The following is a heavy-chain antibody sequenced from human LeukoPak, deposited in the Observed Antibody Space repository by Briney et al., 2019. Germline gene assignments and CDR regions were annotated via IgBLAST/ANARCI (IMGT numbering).Heavy chain of an antibody. D-gene: IGHD3-16*01. CDR2: IYYSGST. V-gene: IGHV4-59*01. Sequence: SETLSLTCTVSGGSISSYYWSWIRQPPGKGLEWIGYIYYSGSTNYNPSLKSRVTISVDTSKNQFSLKLSSVTAADTAVYYCARSEINDYFKYWGPGILVTVST. J-gene: IGHJ4*02. CDR3: ARSEINDYFKY. CDR1: GGSISSYY.